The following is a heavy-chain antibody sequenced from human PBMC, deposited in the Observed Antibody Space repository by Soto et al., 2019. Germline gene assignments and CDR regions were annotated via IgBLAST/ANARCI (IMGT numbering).Heavy chain of an antibody. CDR1: GGALSGDA. V-gene: IGHV1-69*13. CDR3: ASGGSASYYYYGMDV. J-gene: IGHJ6*02. CDR2: IIPIFGTA. D-gene: IGHD3-10*01. Sequence: GASVKGSCKASGGALSGDASSWGRQAPGQGLEWMGGIIPIFGTANYAQKFQGRVTITADESTSTAYMELSSLRSEDTAVYYCASGGSASYYYYGMDVWGQGTTVTVSS.